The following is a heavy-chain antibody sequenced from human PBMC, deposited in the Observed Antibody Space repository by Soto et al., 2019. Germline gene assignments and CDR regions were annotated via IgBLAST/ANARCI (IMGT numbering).Heavy chain of an antibody. D-gene: IGHD1-26*01. CDR1: GYTFTSYG. V-gene: IGHV1-18*01. CDR2: ISAYNGNT. Sequence: ASVKVSCKASGYTFTSYGISWVRQAPGQGLEWMGWISAYNGNTNYAQKLQGRVTMTTDTSTSTAYMELRSLRSDDTAVYYCARAVYSGSYLSNFDYWGQGTLVTVSS. J-gene: IGHJ4*02. CDR3: ARAVYSGSYLSNFDY.